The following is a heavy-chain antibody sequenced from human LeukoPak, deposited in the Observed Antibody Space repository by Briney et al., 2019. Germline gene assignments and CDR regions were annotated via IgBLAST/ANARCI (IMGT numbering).Heavy chain of an antibody. D-gene: IGHD6-13*01. J-gene: IGHJ3*02. V-gene: IGHV5-51*01. Sequence: GESLKISCKGPGYSFTSYWIVWVRQMPGKGLGWMGIIYSGDSGTRFRPSFQGQVTMSAGKSISTAYLQWSSLKASDTAMYCCARPGIAADDGKDAFDIGGQGTMVTVSS. CDR1: GYSFTSYW. CDR3: ARPGIAADDGKDAFDI. CDR2: IYSGDSGT.